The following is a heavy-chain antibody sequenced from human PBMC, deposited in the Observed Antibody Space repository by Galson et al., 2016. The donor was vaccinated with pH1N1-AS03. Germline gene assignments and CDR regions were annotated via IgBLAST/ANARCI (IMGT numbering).Heavy chain of an antibody. CDR1: GYSFTGYY. Sequence: SVKVSCKATGYSFTGYYIHWVRQAPGQGLKWLGRISPNSGGTKYAQKFQGRVTMTTDTSISTAYMELSSLRSEDTAVYYCARPRGWSGHDAFDIWGQGTMVTVSS. J-gene: IGHJ3*02. D-gene: IGHD3-3*01. CDR3: ARPRGWSGHDAFDI. V-gene: IGHV1-2*06. CDR2: ISPNSGGT.